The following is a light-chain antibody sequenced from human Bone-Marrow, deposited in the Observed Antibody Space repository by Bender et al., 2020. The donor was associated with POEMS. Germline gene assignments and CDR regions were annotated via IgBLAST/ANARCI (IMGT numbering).Light chain of an antibody. J-gene: IGLJ3*02. Sequence: QSVLTQPPSASGTPGQRVTISCSGSNSNIGTNAVNWYQQFPGTAPKLLIYSDNQRPSVFPDRFYAFNSCTSTSLAISGLQSEDEADYYCAAWDAGLSGGVFGGSTKLTVL. V-gene: IGLV1-44*01. CDR3: AAWDAGLSGGV. CDR1: NSNIGTNA. CDR2: SDN.